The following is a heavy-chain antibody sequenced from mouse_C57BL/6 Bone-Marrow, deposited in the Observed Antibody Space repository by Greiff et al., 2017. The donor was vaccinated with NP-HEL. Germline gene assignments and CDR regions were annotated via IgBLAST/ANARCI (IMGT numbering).Heavy chain of an antibody. J-gene: IGHJ4*01. D-gene: IGHD1-1*01. Sequence: DVHLVESGGDLVKPGGSLKLSCAASGFTFSSYGMSWVRQTPDKRLEWVATISSGGSYTYYPDSVKGRFTISRDNAKNTLYLQMSSLKSEDTAMYYCARDYGSSYYAMDYWGQGTSVTVSS. CDR3: ARDYGSSYYAMDY. V-gene: IGHV5-6*01. CDR2: ISSGGSYT. CDR1: GFTFSSYG.